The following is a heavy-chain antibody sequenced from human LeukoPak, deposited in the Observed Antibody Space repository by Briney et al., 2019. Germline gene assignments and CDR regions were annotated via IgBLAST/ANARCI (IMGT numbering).Heavy chain of an antibody. CDR1: GGSISSGGYY. V-gene: IGHV4-31*03. CDR3: ARVLDLSKRGLDAFDI. CDR2: IYYSGST. D-gene: IGHD3-16*01. J-gene: IGHJ3*02. Sequence: KPSETLSLTCTVSGGSISSGGYYWSWIRQHPGKGLEWIGYIYYSGSTYYNPSLKSRVTISVDTSKNQFSLKLRSVTAADTAVYYCARVLDLSKRGLDAFDIWGQGTMATVSS.